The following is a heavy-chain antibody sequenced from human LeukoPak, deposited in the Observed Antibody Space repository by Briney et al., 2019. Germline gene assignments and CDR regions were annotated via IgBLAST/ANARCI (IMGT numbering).Heavy chain of an antibody. D-gene: IGHD6-13*01. CDR1: GFSFSCYG. V-gene: IGHV3-30*02. CDR3: AKGLHSSSWNDAFDI. CDR2: IRYDGTNE. J-gene: IGHJ3*02. Sequence: PGGSLRLSCAASGFSFSCYGMHWVRQAPGKGLDWVAFIRYDGTNEYYADSVKGRFTISRDNSEKMLYLQMNSLRAEDTALYYCAKGLHSSSWNDAFDIWGQGTMVTVSS.